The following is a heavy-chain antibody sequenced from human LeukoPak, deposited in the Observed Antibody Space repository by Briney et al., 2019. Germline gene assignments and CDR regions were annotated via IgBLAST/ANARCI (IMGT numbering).Heavy chain of an antibody. CDR2: ISTIGATN. CDR3: ARGTNRWPDY. CDR1: XXXXSGFX. V-gene: IGHV3-11*01. J-gene: IGHJ4*02. Sequence: PGGSLRLSCAASXXXXSGFXMXWIRQXXXXXXEYISYISTIGATNYYADSVKGRFTISRDNAKNSLYLQMNSLRAEDTAMYYCARGTNRWPDYWGQGTLVTVSS. D-gene: IGHD4-23*01.